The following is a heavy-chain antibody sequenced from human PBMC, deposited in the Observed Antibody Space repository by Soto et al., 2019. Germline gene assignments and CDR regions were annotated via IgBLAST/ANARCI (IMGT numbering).Heavy chain of an antibody. V-gene: IGHV1-69*12. CDR2: IIPIFGTA. CDR3: ASGANYYDILTGYMSFDY. D-gene: IGHD3-9*01. CDR1: GGTFSSYA. Sequence: QVQLVQSGAEVKKPGSSVKVSCKASGGTFSSYAISWVRQAPGQGLEWMGGIIPIFGTANYAQKFQGRVTITADESTSTAYMELSSLRSEDTAVYYCASGANYYDILTGYMSFDYWGQGTLVTVSS. J-gene: IGHJ4*02.